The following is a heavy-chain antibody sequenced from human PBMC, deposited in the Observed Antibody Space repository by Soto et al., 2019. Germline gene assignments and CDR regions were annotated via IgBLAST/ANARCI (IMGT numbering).Heavy chain of an antibody. Sequence: SGGSLRLSCAASGFTFSSYWMSWVRQAPGKGLEWVANVKQDGSEKYYVDSVKGRFTISRDNAKNSLYLQMNSLRAEDTAVYYCARVVRYYDSSGYSRIDAFDIWGQGTMVTVSS. CDR2: VKQDGSEK. CDR3: ARVVRYYDSSGYSRIDAFDI. CDR1: GFTFSSYW. D-gene: IGHD3-22*01. J-gene: IGHJ3*02. V-gene: IGHV3-7*01.